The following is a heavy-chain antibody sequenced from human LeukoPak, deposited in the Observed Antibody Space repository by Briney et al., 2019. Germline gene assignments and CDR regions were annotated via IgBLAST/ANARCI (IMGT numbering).Heavy chain of an antibody. Sequence: ASVKVSCKASGYTFTSYYMHWVRQAPGQGLEWMGITNPSGGSTSYAQKFQGGVTMTRDTSTSTVYMELSSLRSEDTAVYYCARTGGNYWYFDLWGRGTLVTVSS. CDR3: ARTGGNYWYFDL. CDR1: GYTFTSYY. CDR2: TNPSGGST. V-gene: IGHV1-46*01. D-gene: IGHD4-23*01. J-gene: IGHJ2*01.